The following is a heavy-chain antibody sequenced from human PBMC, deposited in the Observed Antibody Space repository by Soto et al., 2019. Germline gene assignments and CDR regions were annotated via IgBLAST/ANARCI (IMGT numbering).Heavy chain of an antibody. J-gene: IGHJ6*02. CDR3: ARGGRRSPGMDV. Sequence: QVQLQESCPGLVKPSQTLSLTCTVSGGSISSGGYYWSWIRQHPGKGLEWIGYIYSSGSTYYNPSLKSRVTISVDPSKNQFSLKLSSVTAADTAVYYCARGGRRSPGMDVWGQGTTVTVSS. V-gene: IGHV4-31*03. CDR2: IYSSGST. CDR1: GGSISSGGYY.